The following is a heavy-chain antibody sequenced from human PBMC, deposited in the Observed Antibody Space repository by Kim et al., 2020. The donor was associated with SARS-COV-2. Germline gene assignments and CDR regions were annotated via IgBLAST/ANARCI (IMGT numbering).Heavy chain of an antibody. CDR3: ARAPVSGYDCFDY. CDR2: IIPIFGTA. V-gene: IGHV1-69*13. J-gene: IGHJ4*02. D-gene: IGHD5-12*01. Sequence: SVKVSCKASGYTFTSYSISWVRQAPGQGLEWMGGIIPIFGTANYAQKFQGRVTITADESTSTAYMELSSLRSEDTAVYYCARAPVSGYDCFDYWGQGTLVTVSS. CDR1: GYTFTSYS.